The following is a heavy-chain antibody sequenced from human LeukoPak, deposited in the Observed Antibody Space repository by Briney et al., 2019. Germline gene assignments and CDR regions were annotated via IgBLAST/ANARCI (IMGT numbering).Heavy chain of an antibody. CDR1: GGSFSGYY. Sequence: SETLSLTCAVYGGSFSGYYWSWIRQPPGKGLEWIGEINHSGSTNYNPSLKSRVTISVDTSKNQFSLKLSSVTAADTAVYYCAREGIMTHAGGLDYWGQGTLVTVSS. CDR3: AREGIMTHAGGLDY. V-gene: IGHV4-34*01. J-gene: IGHJ4*02. D-gene: IGHD3-16*01. CDR2: INHSGST.